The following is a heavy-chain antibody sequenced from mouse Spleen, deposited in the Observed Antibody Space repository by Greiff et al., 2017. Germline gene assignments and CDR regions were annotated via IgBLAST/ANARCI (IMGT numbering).Heavy chain of an antibody. V-gene: IGHV1-15*01. CDR2: IDPETGGT. J-gene: IGHJ1*01. CDR3: TRNGDYSGSSFDWYFDV. CDR1: GYTFTDYE. D-gene: IGHD1-1*01. Sequence: VQLQQSGAELVRPGASVTLSCKASGYTFTDYEMHWVKQTPVHGLEWIGAIDPETGGTAYNQKFKGKAILTADKSSSTAYMELRSLTSEDSAVYYCTRNGDYSGSSFDWYFDVWGAGTTVTVSS.